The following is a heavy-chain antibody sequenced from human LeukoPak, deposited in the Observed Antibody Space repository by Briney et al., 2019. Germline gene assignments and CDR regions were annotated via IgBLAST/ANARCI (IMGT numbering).Heavy chain of an antibody. CDR3: ARDRKKILYHEYGMDV. Sequence: ASVNVSCLASGYTFTSYGISWVRQAPGQGLEWMGWISAYNGNTNYAQKLQGRVTMTTDTSTSTAYMELRSMRYDDTAVYYCARDRKKILYHEYGMDVWGQGTTVTVSS. V-gene: IGHV1-18*01. J-gene: IGHJ6*02. CDR1: GYTFTSYG. CDR2: ISAYNGNT. D-gene: IGHD2-2*02.